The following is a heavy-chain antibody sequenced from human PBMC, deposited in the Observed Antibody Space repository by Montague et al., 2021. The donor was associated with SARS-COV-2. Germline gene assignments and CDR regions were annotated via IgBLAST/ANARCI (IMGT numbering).Heavy chain of an antibody. CDR3: NTDSHCSARGCYSDY. Sequence: SLRLSCAASGFPISSAWMHWVRQAPGKGLEWVGRLKSRNSGGTPDYAAPVKGRFTISGGDSRNIMYLQMNGLTTEDTAVYYCNTDSHCSARGCYSDYWGQGTLVTVSS. J-gene: IGHJ4*02. CDR2: LKSRNSGGTP. CDR1: GFPISSAW. V-gene: IGHV3-15*01. D-gene: IGHD5-12*01.